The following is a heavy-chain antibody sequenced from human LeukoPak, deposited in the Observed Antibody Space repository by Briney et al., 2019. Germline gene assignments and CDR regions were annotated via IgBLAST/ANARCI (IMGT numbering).Heavy chain of an antibody. Sequence: GESLKISCKGSGYSFTNSWINWVRQMPGKGLEWMGIIYPGDSDTRYSPSFQGQVTISADKSISTAYLQWSSLKASDTAMYYCARPPSGEDLVFDYWGQGTLATVSS. CDR1: GYSFTNSW. J-gene: IGHJ4*02. CDR2: IYPGDSDT. CDR3: ARPPSGEDLVFDY. V-gene: IGHV5-51*01. D-gene: IGHD7-27*01.